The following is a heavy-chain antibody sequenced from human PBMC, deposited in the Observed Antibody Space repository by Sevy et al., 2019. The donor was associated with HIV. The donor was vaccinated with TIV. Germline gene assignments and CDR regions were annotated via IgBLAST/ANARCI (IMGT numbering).Heavy chain of an antibody. CDR3: AKEAGSGRVKIFGVVIKGFIDY. J-gene: IGHJ4*02. CDR1: GFTFSSYG. Sequence: GGSLRLSCAASGFTFSSYGMHWVRQAPGKGLEWVAVISYDGSNKYYADSVKGRFTISRDNSKNTLYLQMNSLRAEDTAVYYCAKEAGSGRVKIFGVVIKGFIDYWGQGTLVTVSS. CDR2: ISYDGSNK. V-gene: IGHV3-30*18. D-gene: IGHD3-3*01.